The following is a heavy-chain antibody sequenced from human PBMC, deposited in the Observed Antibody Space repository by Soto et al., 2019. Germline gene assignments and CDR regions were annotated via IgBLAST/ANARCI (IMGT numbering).Heavy chain of an antibody. Sequence: QVRLQESGPGLLKPSETLSLTCTVSGGSISGHYWSWIRQPPGKGLEWIAYLYYGGSTKYNPSLKSRATRSADTCKTQFSLKLLSVTASDTAVYYCARADSSGSVGSVGYWGEGTLVTVSS. V-gene: IGHV4-59*11. J-gene: IGHJ4*02. CDR3: ARADSSGSVGSVGY. CDR2: LYYGGST. D-gene: IGHD3-22*01. CDR1: GGSISGHY.